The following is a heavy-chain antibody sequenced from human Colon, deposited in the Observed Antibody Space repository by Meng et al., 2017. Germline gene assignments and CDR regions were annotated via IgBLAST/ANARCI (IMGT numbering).Heavy chain of an antibody. CDR2: FSGGISTT. V-gene: IGHV3-23*01. D-gene: IGHD2-15*01. J-gene: IGHJ4*01. CDR3: AKATASTCSGVNCYYFDY. Sequence: GGSLRLSCAGSGFTFNNYAMSWVRQAPGKGLEWVAVFSGGISTTYYADSVRGRFTISRDNSKSTLHLQMDSLRADDAAVYLCAKATASTCSGVNCYYFDYWGHGTPVTVSS. CDR1: GFTFNNYA.